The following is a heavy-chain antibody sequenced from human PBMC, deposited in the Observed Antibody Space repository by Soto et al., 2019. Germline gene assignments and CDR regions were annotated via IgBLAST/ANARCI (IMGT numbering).Heavy chain of an antibody. Sequence: GGSLRLSCAASGFTFSSYGMHWVRQAPGKGLEWVAVISYDGSNKYYADSVKGRFTISRDNSKNTLYLQMNSLRAEDTAVYYCAKNRVVARVSWFDPWGQGTLVTVSS. CDR2: ISYDGSNK. D-gene: IGHD2-15*01. J-gene: IGHJ5*02. V-gene: IGHV3-30*18. CDR3: AKNRVVARVSWFDP. CDR1: GFTFSSYG.